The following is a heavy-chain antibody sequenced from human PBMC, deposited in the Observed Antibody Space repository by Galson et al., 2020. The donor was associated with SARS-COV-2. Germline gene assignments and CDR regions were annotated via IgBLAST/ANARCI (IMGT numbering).Heavy chain of an antibody. V-gene: IGHV3-23*01. J-gene: IGHJ4*02. D-gene: IGHD3-22*01. Sequence: GGSLRLSCAASGFTFSNYAMSWVRQAPGKGLEWVSAIGGSGGSTYYVDSVKGRFTISRDNSKNTLYLQMNSLRAEDTAVYYCAKRDDSSGYPYYFDYWGQGTLFTVSS. CDR3: AKRDDSSGYPYYFDY. CDR2: IGGSGGST. CDR1: GFTFSNYA.